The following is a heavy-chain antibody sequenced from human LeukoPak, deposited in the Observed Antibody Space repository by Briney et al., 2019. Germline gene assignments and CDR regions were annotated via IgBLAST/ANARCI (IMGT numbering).Heavy chain of an antibody. V-gene: IGHV3-30*02. CDR1: GFTFSTYG. D-gene: IGHD3-10*01. CDR2: IRYDGTNK. J-gene: IGHJ3*02. Sequence: GGSLRLSCAASGFTFSTYGMHWVRQAPGKGLDWVAFIRYDGTNKYYRDSVQGRFTISRDNAKNSLYLQMNSLRAEDTALYYCAKDPLVRGVIITLDAFDIWGQGTMVTVSS. CDR3: AKDPLVRGVIITLDAFDI.